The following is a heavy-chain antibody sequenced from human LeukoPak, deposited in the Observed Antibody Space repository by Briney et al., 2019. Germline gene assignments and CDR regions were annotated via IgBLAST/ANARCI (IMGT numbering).Heavy chain of an antibody. CDR3: AKDKENYYDSSGYYLDGLGGFDY. CDR2: IRYDRSNK. V-gene: IGHV3-30*02. D-gene: IGHD3-22*01. CDR1: GFTFSSYG. Sequence: GGSLRLSCAASGFTFSSYGMHWVRQAPGKGLEWVAFIRYDRSNKYYADSVKGRFTISRDNSKNTLYLQMNSLRAEDTAVHYCAKDKENYYDSSGYYLDGLGGFDYWGQGTLVTVSS. J-gene: IGHJ4*02.